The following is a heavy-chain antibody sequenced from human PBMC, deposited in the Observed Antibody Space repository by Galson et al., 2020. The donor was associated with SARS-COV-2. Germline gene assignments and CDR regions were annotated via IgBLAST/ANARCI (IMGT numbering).Heavy chain of an antibody. CDR3: ARDHGAGKYYKSSPYDY. D-gene: IGHD3-10*01. CDR2: IYHSGST. CDR1: GYSISSGYY. J-gene: IGHJ4*02. Sequence: ASETLSLTCTVSGYSISSGYYWGWIRQPPGKGLEWIGGIYHSGSTYYNPSLKSRVTIAVDTSKNQFSLKLSSVTAADTAVYYCARDHGAGKYYKSSPYDYWGQGTLVTVSS. V-gene: IGHV4-38-2*02.